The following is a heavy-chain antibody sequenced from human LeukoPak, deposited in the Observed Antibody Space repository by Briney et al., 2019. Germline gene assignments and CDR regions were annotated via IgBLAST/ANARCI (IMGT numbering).Heavy chain of an antibody. J-gene: IGHJ4*02. D-gene: IGHD6-19*01. Sequence: GGSLRLSCAASGFTFSSYAMHWVCQAPGKGLEWVAVISYDGSNKYYADSVKGRFTISRDNSKNTLYLQMNSLRAEDTAVYYCARDPYSSGWGVDYWGQGTLVTVSS. CDR1: GFTFSSYA. CDR2: ISYDGSNK. CDR3: ARDPYSSGWGVDY. V-gene: IGHV3-30-3*01.